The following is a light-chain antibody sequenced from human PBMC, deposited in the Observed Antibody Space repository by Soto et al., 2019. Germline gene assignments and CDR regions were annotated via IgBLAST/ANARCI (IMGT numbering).Light chain of an antibody. Sequence: DIQMTQSPSTLSASVGDRVTITCRASQSISSWLAWYQQKPGKAPKLLIYKASSLESGVPSRFSGSGFGTEFTLTISSLQPDDFATYYCQQYKSYRAFGQGAKVDIK. CDR1: QSISSW. V-gene: IGKV1-5*03. CDR2: KAS. CDR3: QQYKSYRA. J-gene: IGKJ1*01.